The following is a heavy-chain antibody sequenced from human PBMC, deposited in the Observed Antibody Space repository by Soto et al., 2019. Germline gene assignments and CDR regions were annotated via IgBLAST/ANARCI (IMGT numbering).Heavy chain of an antibody. CDR2: INHSGST. D-gene: IGHD2-2*01. CDR3: ARGFISGATHCSSTSCYESPGFDP. J-gene: IGHJ5*02. V-gene: IGHV4-34*01. CDR1: GGSFSGYY. Sequence: SETLSLTCAVYGGSFSGYYWSWIRQPPGKGLEWIGEINHSGSTNYNPSLKSRFTISVDTSKNQLSLKLSSVTAADTAVYYCARGFISGATHCSSTSCYESPGFDPWGQGTLVTVSS.